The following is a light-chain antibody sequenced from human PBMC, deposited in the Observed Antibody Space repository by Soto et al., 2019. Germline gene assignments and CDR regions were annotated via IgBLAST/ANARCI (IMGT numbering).Light chain of an antibody. CDR1: QSVGSN. V-gene: IGKV3-15*01. Sequence: EILMTQSPVTLSLSPGETATISCGASQSVGSNLAWYQQKPGQAPRLLIFASSSRDSGIPARFSGSGSGTEFTLSISSLQSEDFAAYYCHQYNDWPWTFGQGTKV. J-gene: IGKJ1*01. CDR2: ASS. CDR3: HQYNDWPWT.